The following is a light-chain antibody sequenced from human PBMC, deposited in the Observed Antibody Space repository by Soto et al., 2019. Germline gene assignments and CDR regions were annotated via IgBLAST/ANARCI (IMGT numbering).Light chain of an antibody. Sequence: EIVLTQSPGILYLSPGARATISCRASQTVAYTSLASYHQRPGQAPRLRIYGTFNRATGTPDRFIGSGSGTACTLTISRLEPEDFAVYYCRQYVTTPRTFGQGTKVE. CDR1: QTVAYTS. CDR2: GTF. V-gene: IGKV3-20*01. J-gene: IGKJ1*01. CDR3: RQYVTTPRT.